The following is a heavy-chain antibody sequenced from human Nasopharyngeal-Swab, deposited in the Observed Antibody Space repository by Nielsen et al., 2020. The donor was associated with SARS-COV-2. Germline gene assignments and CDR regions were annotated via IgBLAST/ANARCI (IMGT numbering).Heavy chain of an antibody. Sequence: SVKVSCKASGGTFSSYAISWVRQAPGQGLEWMGGIIPIFGTANYAQKFQGRVTITADESTSTAYMELSSLRSDDTAVYYCARDRAYDSSGYGLYWGQGTLVTVSS. V-gene: IGHV1-69*13. CDR3: ARDRAYDSSGYGLY. CDR2: IIPIFGTA. J-gene: IGHJ4*02. CDR1: GGTFSSYA. D-gene: IGHD3-22*01.